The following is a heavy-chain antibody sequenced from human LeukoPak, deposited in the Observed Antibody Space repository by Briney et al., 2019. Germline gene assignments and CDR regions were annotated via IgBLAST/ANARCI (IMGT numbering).Heavy chain of an antibody. CDR3: AKDERNWNYNLASQTYD. Sequence: GGSLRLSCAASGFTFSSYAMSWVRQAPGKGLEWVSGISGSGGSTHYADSVKGRFTISRDNSKNTLYLQMSSLRAEDTAVYYCAKDERNWNYNLASQTYDWGQGTLVTVSS. CDR1: GFTFSSYA. J-gene: IGHJ4*02. V-gene: IGHV3-23*01. CDR2: ISGSGGST. D-gene: IGHD1-7*01.